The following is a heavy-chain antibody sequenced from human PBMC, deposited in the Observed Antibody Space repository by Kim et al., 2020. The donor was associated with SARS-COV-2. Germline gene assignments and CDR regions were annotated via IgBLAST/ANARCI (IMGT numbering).Heavy chain of an antibody. CDR1: GGSISSGGYY. CDR3: ARSPQSWVVVTHFDY. V-gene: IGHV4-31*03. CDR2: IYYSGST. J-gene: IGHJ4*02. D-gene: IGHD3-22*01. Sequence: SQTLSLTCTVSGGSISSGGYYWSWIRQHPGKGLEWIGYIYYSGSTYYNPSLKSRVTISVDTSKNQFSLKLSSVTAADTAMYYCARSPQSWVVVTHFDYWGQGTLVTVSS.